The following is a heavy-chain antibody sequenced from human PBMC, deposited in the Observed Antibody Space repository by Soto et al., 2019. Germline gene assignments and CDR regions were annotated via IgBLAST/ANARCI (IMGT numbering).Heavy chain of an antibody. CDR2: IIPLFGKA. Sequence: SVKVSCKASGGSFSTLGINWVRQAPGQGLEWMGGIIPLFGKARYAETSQGRVTITADTSTGTAYMEVSSLRSDDTAVFYCATEHNSGWYFFDYWGPGTLVTVSS. J-gene: IGHJ4*02. D-gene: IGHD6-19*01. CDR3: ATEHNSGWYFFDY. CDR1: GGSFSTLG. V-gene: IGHV1-69*06.